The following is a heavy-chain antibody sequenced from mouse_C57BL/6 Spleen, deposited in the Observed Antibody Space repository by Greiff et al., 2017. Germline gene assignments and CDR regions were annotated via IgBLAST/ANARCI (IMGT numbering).Heavy chain of an antibody. CDR1: GYTFTSYT. J-gene: IGHJ2*01. Sequence: VQLQQSGAELARPGASVKMSCKASGYTFTSYTMHWVKQRHGQGLEWIGYINPSSGSTKYNQKFKDKATLTADKSPSSAFRQLSSLTSEDSAVYYCARGYYFDYGGQGTTLTVSS. CDR2: INPSSGST. CDR3: ARGYYFDY. V-gene: IGHV1-4*01.